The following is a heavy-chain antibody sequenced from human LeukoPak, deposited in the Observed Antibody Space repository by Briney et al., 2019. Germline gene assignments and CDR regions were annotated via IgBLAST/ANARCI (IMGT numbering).Heavy chain of an antibody. CDR1: GGSISNYY. Sequence: SGPTLVKPSETLSLTCTVSGGSISNYYWSWIRQPPGKGLEWIGYIYYSGSTNYNPSLKSRVTISVDTSKNQFSLKLSSVTAADTAVYYCARGGAAAGAGFDPWGQGTLVTVSS. CDR3: ARGGAAAGAGFDP. J-gene: IGHJ5*02. CDR2: IYYSGST. V-gene: IGHV4-59*01. D-gene: IGHD6-13*01.